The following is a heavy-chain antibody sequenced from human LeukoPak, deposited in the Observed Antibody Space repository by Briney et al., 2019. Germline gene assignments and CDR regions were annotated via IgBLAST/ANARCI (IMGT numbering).Heavy chain of an antibody. CDR2: IIPILGIA. V-gene: IGHV1-69*04. CDR1: GGTFSSYT. Sequence: GASVKLSCKASGGTFSSYTISWVRQAPGLGLEWMGRIIPILGIANYAQKFQGRVTITADKSTSTAYMELSSLRSEDTAVYYCARDMGIIAAAAAFDYWGQGTLVTVSS. D-gene: IGHD6-13*01. CDR3: ARDMGIIAAAAAFDY. J-gene: IGHJ4*02.